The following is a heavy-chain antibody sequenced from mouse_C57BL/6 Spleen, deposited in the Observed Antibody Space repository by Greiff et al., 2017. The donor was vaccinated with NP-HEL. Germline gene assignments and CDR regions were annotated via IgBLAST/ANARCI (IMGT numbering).Heavy chain of an antibody. J-gene: IGHJ4*01. Sequence: VQLQESGAELAKPGASVKLSCKASGYTFTSYWMHWVKQRPGQGLEWIGNINPSSGYTKYNQKFKDKATLTADKSSSTAYMQLSSLTYEDSAVYYCAKGYDIVYAMDYGGQGTSVTVAS. CDR2: INPSSGYT. V-gene: IGHV1-7*01. CDR3: AKGYDIVYAMDY. CDR1: GYTFTSYW. D-gene: IGHD2-3*01.